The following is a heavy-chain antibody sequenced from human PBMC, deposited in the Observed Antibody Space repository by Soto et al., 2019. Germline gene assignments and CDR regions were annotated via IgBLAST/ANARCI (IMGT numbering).Heavy chain of an antibody. J-gene: IGHJ4*02. CDR2: IIPIFGTT. D-gene: IGHD6-19*01. Sequence: SVKVSCKASGGTFSSFPIAWVRQAPGQGLEWVGGIIPIFGTTEYAQNFRDRVTIYADESTSTAYMELSFLSFEDTAVYYCAMIEYSSGSDYWGQGTLVTVS. CDR3: AMIEYSSGSDY. V-gene: IGHV1-69*13. CDR1: GGTFSSFP.